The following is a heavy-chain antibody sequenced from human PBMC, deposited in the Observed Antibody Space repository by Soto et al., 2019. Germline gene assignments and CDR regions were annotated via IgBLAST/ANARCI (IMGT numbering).Heavy chain of an antibody. CDR2: IYYGGST. V-gene: IGHV4-31*03. J-gene: IGHJ4*02. D-gene: IGHD5-12*01. CDR3: ARDHATIPRLFWY. CDR1: GVSISSGGYY. Sequence: QVQLQESGPGLVKPSQTLSLTCTVSGVSISSGGYYWSWIRQHPGKGLEWIGYIYYGGSTYYNPPLKSRVSMSVDTSKNQLSLKLTSVTVADTAVYFCARDHATIPRLFWYWGQGTLVTVSS.